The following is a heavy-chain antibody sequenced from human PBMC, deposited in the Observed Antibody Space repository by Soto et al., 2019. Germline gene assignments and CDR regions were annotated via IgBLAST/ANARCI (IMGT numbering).Heavy chain of an antibody. V-gene: IGHV3-48*04. J-gene: IGHJ4*02. Sequence: VGSLRLSCAASGFTFSSYSMNWVRQAPGKGLEWVSYISSSSSTIYYADSVKGRFTISRDNAKNSLYLQMNSLRAEDTAVYYCARDYYDSSGYLAPLDYWGQGTLVPVS. CDR3: ARDYYDSSGYLAPLDY. CDR2: ISSSSSTI. D-gene: IGHD3-22*01. CDR1: GFTFSSYS.